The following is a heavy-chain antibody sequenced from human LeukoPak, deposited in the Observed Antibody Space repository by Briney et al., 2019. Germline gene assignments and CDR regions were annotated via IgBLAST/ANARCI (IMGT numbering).Heavy chain of an antibody. Sequence: PSGTLSLTCAVSGGSISSSNWWSWVRQPPGKGLEWIGYIYYTGSTNYNPSLKSRVTISVDTSKNQFSLKVSSVTAADTAVYYCARGAGWYAYWGQGSLVTVSS. CDR2: IYYTGST. D-gene: IGHD6-19*01. V-gene: IGHV4-4*02. CDR3: ARGAGWYAY. CDR1: GGSISSSNW. J-gene: IGHJ4*02.